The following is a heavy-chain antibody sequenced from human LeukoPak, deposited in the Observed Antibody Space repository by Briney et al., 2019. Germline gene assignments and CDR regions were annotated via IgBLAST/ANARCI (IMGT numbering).Heavy chain of an antibody. CDR3: ARADYGDYYVDYYYYMDV. CDR1: GYTFTGYY. Sequence: GASVKVSCKASGYTFTGYYMHWVRQAPGQGLEWMGWISAYNGNTNYAQKLQGRVTMTTDTSTSTAYMELRSLRSDDTAVYYCARADYGDYYVDYYYYMDVWGKGTTVTVSS. V-gene: IGHV1-18*04. CDR2: ISAYNGNT. J-gene: IGHJ6*03. D-gene: IGHD4-17*01.